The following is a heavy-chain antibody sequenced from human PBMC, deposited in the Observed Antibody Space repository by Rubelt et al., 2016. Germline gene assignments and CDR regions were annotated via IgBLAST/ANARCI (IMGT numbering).Heavy chain of an antibody. Sequence: QVQLVQSGAEVKKPGASVKVSCKASGYTFTSYGISWVRQAPGQGLEWMGGIIPIFGTANYAQKFQGRVTITADESTRTAYMELSSLRSEDTAVYYRARDLAVGATTTGGDYWGQGTLVTVSS. CDR1: GYTFTSYG. D-gene: IGHD1-26*01. CDR3: ARDLAVGATTTGGDY. V-gene: IGHV1-69*13. CDR2: IIPIFGTA. J-gene: IGHJ4*02.